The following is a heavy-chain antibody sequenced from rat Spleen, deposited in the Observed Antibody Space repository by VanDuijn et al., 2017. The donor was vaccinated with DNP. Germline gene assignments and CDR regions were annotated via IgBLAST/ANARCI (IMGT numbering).Heavy chain of an antibody. D-gene: IGHD1-7*01. CDR3: ARQGYGYPSYYWYFDF. J-gene: IGHJ1*01. CDR2: ISTGGGNT. V-gene: IGHV5S14*01. Sequence: EVQLVESGGGLVQPGRSLKLSCAASGFTFSNYGMAWVRQTPTKGLEWVASISTGGGNTYYRDSVKGRFTISRDNAKNTQYLQMDRRRSEDTATYYGARQGYGYPSYYWYFDFWGPGTMVTVSS. CDR1: GFTFSNYG.